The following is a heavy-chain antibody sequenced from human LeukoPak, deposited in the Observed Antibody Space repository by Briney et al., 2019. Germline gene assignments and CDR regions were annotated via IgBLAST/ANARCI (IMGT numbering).Heavy chain of an antibody. J-gene: IGHJ4*02. CDR2: IKQDGSEK. CDR1: GFTFSSYW. Sequence: QAGGSLRLSCAASGFTFSSYWMSWVRQAPGKGLEWVANIKQDGSEKYYVDSVKGRFTISRDNAKNTLYLQMNSLRPDDTAVYFCVREDIVVVTTLDHWGQGSLVIVSS. D-gene: IGHD2-21*02. V-gene: IGHV3-7*03. CDR3: VREDIVVVTTLDH.